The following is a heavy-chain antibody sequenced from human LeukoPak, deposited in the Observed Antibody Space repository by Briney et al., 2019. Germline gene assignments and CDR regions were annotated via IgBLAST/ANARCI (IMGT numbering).Heavy chain of an antibody. CDR3: VRDFKTSFEM. CDR1: GFTFSTYW. Sequence: PGGSLRLSCAASGFTFSTYWMHWVRQGPGEGPVWVSRIDSDGSTTSYADSVKGRFTISRDNAKNTLNLQMNNLRAEDTALYYCVRDFKTSFEMWGQGIMVTVSS. CDR2: IDSDGSTT. J-gene: IGHJ3*02. V-gene: IGHV3-74*01.